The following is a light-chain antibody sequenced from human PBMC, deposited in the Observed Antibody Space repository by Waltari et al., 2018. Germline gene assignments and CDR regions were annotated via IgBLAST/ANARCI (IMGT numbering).Light chain of an antibody. J-gene: IGLJ2*01. CDR3: QTWATGIRV. Sequence: QLVLTQSPSASASLGASVKLTCTLSSGHSSHAIAWHQQQPEKGPRYWMRLNSDGSHTKGDGIPDRFSGSSSGAERYLTISSLQSEDEADYYCQTWATGIRVFGGGTKLTVL. CDR1: SGHSSHA. CDR2: LNSDGSH. V-gene: IGLV4-69*01.